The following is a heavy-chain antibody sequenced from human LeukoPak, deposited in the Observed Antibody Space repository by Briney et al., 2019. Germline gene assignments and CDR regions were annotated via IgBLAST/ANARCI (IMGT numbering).Heavy chain of an antibody. J-gene: IGHJ6*03. CDR3: TVRGSYYFGSGSNTDDYYYMDV. Sequence: GGSLRLSCTASGFTFGYYAMSWVRQAPGKGLEWVGFIRSTPYGGTTEYAASVKGRFTISREDSKSIAYLQMNSLKTEDTAVYYCTVRGSYYFGSGSNTDDYYYMDVWGKGTTVTISS. CDR2: IRSTPYGGTT. CDR1: GFTFGYYA. D-gene: IGHD3-10*01. V-gene: IGHV3-49*04.